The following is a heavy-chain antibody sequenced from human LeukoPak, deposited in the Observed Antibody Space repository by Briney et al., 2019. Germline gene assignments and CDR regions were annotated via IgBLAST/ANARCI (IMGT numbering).Heavy chain of an antibody. Sequence: SETLSLTCTVSGGSISGYYWSWIRQPPGKGLEWIGYIYYSGSTNYNPSLKSRVTISVDTSKNQFSLKLSSVTAADTAVYYCARESGGCSGGSCYFGAFDIWGQGTMVTVSS. V-gene: IGHV4-59*01. CDR3: ARESGGCSGGSCYFGAFDI. D-gene: IGHD2-15*01. J-gene: IGHJ3*02. CDR1: GGSISGYY. CDR2: IYYSGST.